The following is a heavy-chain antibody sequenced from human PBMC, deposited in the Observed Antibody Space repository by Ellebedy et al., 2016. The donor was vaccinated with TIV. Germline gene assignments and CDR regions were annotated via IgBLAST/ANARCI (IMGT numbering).Heavy chain of an antibody. J-gene: IGHJ4*02. CDR2: IYYSGST. CDR3: ARSEAAGNWELGRYFDY. V-gene: IGHV4-39*01. D-gene: IGHD6-13*01. CDR1: GGSISSSSYY. Sequence: SETLSLTXTVSGGSISSSSYYWGWIRQPPGKGLEWIGSIYYSGSTYYNPSLKSRVTISVDTSKNQFSLKLSSVTAADTAVYYCARSEAAGNWELGRYFDYWGQGTLVTVSS.